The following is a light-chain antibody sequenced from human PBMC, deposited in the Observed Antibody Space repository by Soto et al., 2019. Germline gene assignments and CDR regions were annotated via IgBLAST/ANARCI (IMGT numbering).Light chain of an antibody. Sequence: QDVLTQPPSVSGAPGQRVTISCTGSSSNIGAGYDVHWYQQLPGTAPKLLIYGNSNRPSGVPDRFSGSKSGTSASLAITGLQAEDEADYYCQSYDSSLSGYGFGGGTKLTVL. CDR2: GNS. CDR1: SSNIGAGYD. CDR3: QSYDSSLSGYG. V-gene: IGLV1-40*01. J-gene: IGLJ3*02.